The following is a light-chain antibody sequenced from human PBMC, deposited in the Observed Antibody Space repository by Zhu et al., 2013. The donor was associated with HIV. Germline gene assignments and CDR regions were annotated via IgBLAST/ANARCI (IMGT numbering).Light chain of an antibody. CDR2: DDR. CDR3: QVWDSSSDHVV. J-gene: IGLJ2*01. V-gene: IGLV3-21*02. CDR1: NIGSEN. Sequence: SYVLTQPPSVSVAPGETASIACGGHNIGSENVHWYQQRPGQAPLLVVYDDRDRPSGIPERFSGSNSGNTATLTISRVEAGDEADYYCQVWDSSSDHVVFGGGTKLTVL.